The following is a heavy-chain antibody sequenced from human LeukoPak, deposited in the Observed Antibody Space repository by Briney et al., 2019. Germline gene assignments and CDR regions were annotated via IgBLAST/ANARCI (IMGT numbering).Heavy chain of an antibody. J-gene: IGHJ1*01. Sequence: GSLRLSCAASGFTFSSYAMHRVRQAPGKGLGWVAVISCDGSNKYYADSVKGRFTISRDNSKNTLYLQMNSLRAEDTAVYYCARDRDSSGLNWGQGTLVTVSS. D-gene: IGHD6-19*01. CDR3: ARDRDSSGLN. CDR2: ISCDGSNK. V-gene: IGHV3-30*04. CDR1: GFTFSSYA.